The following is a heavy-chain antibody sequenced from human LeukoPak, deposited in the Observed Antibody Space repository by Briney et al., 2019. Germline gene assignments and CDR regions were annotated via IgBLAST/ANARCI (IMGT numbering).Heavy chain of an antibody. D-gene: IGHD3-16*02. CDR2: ISYDGSNK. CDR1: GFTFSSYG. Sequence: GGSLRLSCAASGFTFSSYGMHWVRQAPGKGLEWVAVISYDGSNKYYADSVKGRFTISRDNSKNTLYLQMNSLRAEDTAVYYCAKDRVRLGELSSLGYFDYWGQGTLVTVSS. V-gene: IGHV3-30*18. J-gene: IGHJ4*02. CDR3: AKDRVRLGELSSLGYFDY.